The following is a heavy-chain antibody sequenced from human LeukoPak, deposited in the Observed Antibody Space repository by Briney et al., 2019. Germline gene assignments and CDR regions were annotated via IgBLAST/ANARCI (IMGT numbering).Heavy chain of an antibody. CDR3: ARGYPTVEMATISSLNFDY. D-gene: IGHD5-24*01. Sequence: SETLSLTCTVSGGSNSDDYWSWLRQPPGKGLEWSGYIHYSGSTNYTPSLKSRVNVSVDTSKNQFSLKLHSVTAADTAVYYCARGYPTVEMATISSLNFDYWGQGTLVTVSS. CDR2: IHYSGST. CDR1: GGSNSDDY. V-gene: IGHV4-59*01. J-gene: IGHJ4*02.